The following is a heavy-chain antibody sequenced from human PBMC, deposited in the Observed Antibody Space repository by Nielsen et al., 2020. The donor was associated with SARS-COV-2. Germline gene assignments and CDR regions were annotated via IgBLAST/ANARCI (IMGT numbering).Heavy chain of an antibody. D-gene: IGHD3-3*01. CDR1: GFTFSSYW. V-gene: IGHV3-74*01. J-gene: IGHJ4*02. CDR3: ARDAYDFPPNSFDY. Sequence: GESLKISCAASGFTFSSYWMHWVRQAPGKGLAWVSRINSDGSSTSYADSVKGRFTISRDNAKNTLYLQMNSLRAEDTAVYYCARDAYDFPPNSFDYWGQGTLVTVSS. CDR2: INSDGSST.